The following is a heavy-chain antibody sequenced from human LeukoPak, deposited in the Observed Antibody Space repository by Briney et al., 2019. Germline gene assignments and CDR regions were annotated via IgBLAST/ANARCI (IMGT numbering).Heavy chain of an antibody. V-gene: IGHV3-33*08. CDR1: GFTFSSYA. CDR3: ARGYCSGGSCEHLDY. Sequence: GGSLRLSCAASGFTFSSYAMHWVRQAPGKGLEWVAVIWYDGSNKYYVDSVKGRFTISRDNSKNTLYLQMNSLRAEDTAVYYCARGYCSGGSCEHLDYWGQGTLVTVSS. D-gene: IGHD2-15*01. CDR2: IWYDGSNK. J-gene: IGHJ4*02.